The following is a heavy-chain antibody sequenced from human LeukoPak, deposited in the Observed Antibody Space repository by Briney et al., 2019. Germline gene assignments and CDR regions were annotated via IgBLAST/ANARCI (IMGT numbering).Heavy chain of an antibody. J-gene: IGHJ4*02. CDR3: ARGSSSWYTPYYFDY. V-gene: IGHV4-34*01. Sequence: SETLSLTCAVYGGSFSGYYWSWIRQPPGKGLEWIGEINHSGSTNYNPSLKSRVTISVDTSKNQFSLKLSSVTAADTAVYYCARGSSSWYTPYYFDYWGQGTLVTVSS. CDR1: GGSFSGYY. CDR2: INHSGST. D-gene: IGHD6-13*01.